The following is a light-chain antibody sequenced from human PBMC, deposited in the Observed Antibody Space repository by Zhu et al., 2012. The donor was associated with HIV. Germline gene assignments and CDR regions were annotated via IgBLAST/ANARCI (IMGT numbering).Light chain of an antibody. CDR3: QHYVPSPMYT. V-gene: IGKV3-20*01. CDR2: GAS. CDR1: QSVSRNY. Sequence: EIVLTQSPGTLSLSPGERATLSCRASQSVSRNYLAWYQQKPGQAPRLLIYGASRRVTGIPDRFSGSGSGTDFTLTISRLEPEDFAVYYCQHYVPSPMYTFGQGTSWRSN. J-gene: IGKJ2*01.